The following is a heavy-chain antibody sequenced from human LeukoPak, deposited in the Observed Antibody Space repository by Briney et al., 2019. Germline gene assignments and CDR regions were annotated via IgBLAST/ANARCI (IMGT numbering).Heavy chain of an antibody. CDR1: GFTFSSYG. J-gene: IGHJ4*02. CDR2: IWYDGSNK. D-gene: IGHD2-21*02. V-gene: IGHV3-33*01. Sequence: GGSLRLSCAASGFTFSSYGMHWVRQAPGKGLEWVAVIWYDGSNKYYADSVKGRFTISRDNSKNTLYLQMNSLRAEDTAVYYCARDAYCGGDCSPGYWGQGTLVTVSS. CDR3: ARDAYCGGDCSPGY.